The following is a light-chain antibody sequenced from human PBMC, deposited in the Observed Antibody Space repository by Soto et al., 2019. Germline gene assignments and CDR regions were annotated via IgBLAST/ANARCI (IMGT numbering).Light chain of an antibody. Sequence: EIVLTQSPGTLSLSPGERATLSCRASQSVSSSYLVWYQQKRGQAPRLLISGASSRATGIPARFSGSGAGTDFTLTISRLEPEDFAVYYCQPHTNSPHMYTFGQGTRLEIK. CDR1: QSVSSSY. CDR2: GAS. V-gene: IGKV3-20*01. J-gene: IGKJ2*01. CDR3: QPHTNSPHMYT.